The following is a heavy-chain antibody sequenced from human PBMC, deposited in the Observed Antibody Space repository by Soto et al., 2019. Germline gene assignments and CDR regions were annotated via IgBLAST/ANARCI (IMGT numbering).Heavy chain of an antibody. V-gene: IGHV4-59*11. CDR3: ARGKWYSEY. Sequence: SETLSLTCAVSGGSINNHYWSWIRQPPEKGLEWIGYIYYAGSTNYNPSLKSRVTMSVDTSKNQFPLNLTSLTAADTAIYYCARGKWYSEYWGQGTLVTVSS. J-gene: IGHJ4*02. CDR1: GGSINNHY. D-gene: IGHD2-8*01. CDR2: IYYAGST.